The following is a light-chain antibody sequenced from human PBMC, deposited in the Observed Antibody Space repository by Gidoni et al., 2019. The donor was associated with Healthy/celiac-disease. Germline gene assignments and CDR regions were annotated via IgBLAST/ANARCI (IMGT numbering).Light chain of an antibody. CDR1: QSISSY. CDR3: QQSYSTPWT. Sequence: DIQMTQSPSSLSASVGDRVTITCRASQSISSYLNWYQQKPGKAPKLLIYAASSLQSGVPSRFSGRGSGTDFTLTISSLQPEDFATHYCQQSYSTPWTFGQXTKVEIK. V-gene: IGKV1-39*01. CDR2: AAS. J-gene: IGKJ1*01.